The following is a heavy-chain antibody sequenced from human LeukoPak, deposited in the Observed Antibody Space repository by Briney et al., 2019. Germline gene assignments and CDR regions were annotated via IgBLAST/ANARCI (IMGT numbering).Heavy chain of an antibody. V-gene: IGHV3-7*03. CDR2: IRPDGGEK. CDR3: ATSLYRYYFDY. Sequence: GGSLRLSCVVSGLTFSNYWMSWVRQAPGKGLEWVINIRPDGGEKYFVDSVKGRFTISRDNSKNTLYLQMNSLRAEDTAVYYCATSLYRYYFDYWGQGTLVTVSS. CDR1: GLTFSNYW. D-gene: IGHD2-8*01. J-gene: IGHJ4*02.